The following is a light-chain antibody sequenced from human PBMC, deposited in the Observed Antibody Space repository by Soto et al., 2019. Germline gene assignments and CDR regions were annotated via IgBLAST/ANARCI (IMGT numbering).Light chain of an antibody. Sequence: ELVMTQSPATLSVSPGERATLSCRASLSVSSNLARYQQKPGQAPRLLIYGASTRATGIPARFSGSGSGTEFTLTISSLQSEDFAVYYCQLYNNWPRTFGQWTKVEIK. CDR2: GAS. J-gene: IGKJ1*01. CDR3: QLYNNWPRT. V-gene: IGKV3D-15*01. CDR1: LSVSSN.